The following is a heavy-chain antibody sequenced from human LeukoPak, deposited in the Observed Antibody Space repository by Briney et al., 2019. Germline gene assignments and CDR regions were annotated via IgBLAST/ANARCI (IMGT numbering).Heavy chain of an antibody. CDR1: GFTFSSYS. D-gene: IGHD5-24*01. CDR3: ARGGAGEMATNPFDY. J-gene: IGHJ4*02. V-gene: IGHV3-48*01. Sequence: GGSLRLSCAASGFTFSSYSMNWVRQAPGKGLEWVSYISSSSSTIYYADSVKGRFTISRDNAKNSLYLQMNSLRAEDTAVYYCARGGAGEMATNPFDYWGQGTLVTVSS. CDR2: ISSSSSTI.